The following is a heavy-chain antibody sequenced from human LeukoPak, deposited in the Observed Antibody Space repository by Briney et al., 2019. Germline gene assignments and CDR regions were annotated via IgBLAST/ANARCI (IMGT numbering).Heavy chain of an antibody. CDR1: GSISISHYY. D-gene: IGHD6-13*01. J-gene: IGHJ4*02. V-gene: IGHV4-39*07. Sequence: SETLSLTCTVSGSISISHYYWAWIRQSPGKGLEWIGTIDHTENTSYNVSLKSRVTISIDTSKTQFSLKLRSVTAADTAVYYCARDHGRASWYYYWGQGTLVTVSS. CDR3: ARDHGRASWYYY. CDR2: IDHTENT.